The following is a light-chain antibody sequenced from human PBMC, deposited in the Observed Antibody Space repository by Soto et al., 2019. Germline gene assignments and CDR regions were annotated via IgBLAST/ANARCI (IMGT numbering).Light chain of an antibody. V-gene: IGLV3-21*02. CDR3: QVWDTNSDHPGV. J-gene: IGLJ3*02. CDR1: NIGSKS. Sequence: SYELTQPPSVSVAPGQTASITCGGNNIGSKSVHWYQQKPGQAPVLVVYDDNDRPSGIPERFSGSNSGNTATLTISRVEAGDEADYYCQVWDTNSDHPGVFGGGTKVTVL. CDR2: DDN.